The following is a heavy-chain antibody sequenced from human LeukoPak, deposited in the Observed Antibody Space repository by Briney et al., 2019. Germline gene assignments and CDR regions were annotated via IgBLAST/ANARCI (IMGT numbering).Heavy chain of an antibody. CDR2: IKEDGSEK. D-gene: IGHD1-7*01. J-gene: IGHJ4*02. Sequence: GGSLRLSCAVSGFTISNFWMGWVRQAPGKGLEWVATIKEDGSEKYYVNSVKGRFTISRDNAKNSIYLEMDSLTAEDTAVYFCARDKDSGGTTGSIFDSWGQGTLVTVSS. CDR3: ARDKDSGGTTGSIFDS. CDR1: GFTISNFW. V-gene: IGHV3-7*03.